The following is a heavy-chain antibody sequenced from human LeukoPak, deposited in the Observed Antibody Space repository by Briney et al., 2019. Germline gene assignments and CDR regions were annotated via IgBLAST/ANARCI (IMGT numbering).Heavy chain of an antibody. CDR2: IYGNNDK. J-gene: IGHJ5*02. V-gene: IGHV2-5*01. D-gene: IGHD1-1*01. CDR3: AHRRRTGLENWFDP. CDR1: GFSLNTSGVG. Sequence: ESGPTLVKPTQTLTLTCTFSGFSLNTSGVGVGWIRQPPGRALEWLALIYGNNDKRYSPSLKSRLTITKDTSKNQVVLTMTNMDPVDTATYFCAHRRRTGLENWFDPWGQGTLVTASS.